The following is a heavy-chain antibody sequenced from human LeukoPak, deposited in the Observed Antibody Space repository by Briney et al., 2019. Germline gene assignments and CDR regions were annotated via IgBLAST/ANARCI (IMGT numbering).Heavy chain of an antibody. CDR2: IYYGGST. J-gene: IGHJ4*02. CDR3: ARAGFTVTYFDY. CDR1: GGSVSRSSHY. V-gene: IGHV4-61*01. Sequence: SETLSLTRTVSGGSVSRSSHYGGWIRQPPGKGLGWLGYIYYGGSTNYNPSLKSRVTISVDTSKNQFSLNLRSVTAADTAVYYCARAGFTVTYFDYWGQGTPVTVSS. D-gene: IGHD4-17*01.